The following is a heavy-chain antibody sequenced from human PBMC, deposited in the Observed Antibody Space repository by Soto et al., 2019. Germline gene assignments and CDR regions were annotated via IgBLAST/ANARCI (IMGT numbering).Heavy chain of an antibody. CDR1: GFTFNRHS. J-gene: IGHJ5*02. Sequence: PGGSLRLSCAASGFTFNRHSMNWVRQAPGKGLEWVSSISSSGVIYYADSVKGRFTVSRDNAKNSLYLQMNSLRAEYTPLSYCVSSSIAARGVTPNWFDPWGQGTQVTVAS. CDR3: VSSSIAARGVTPNWFDP. D-gene: IGHD6-6*01. V-gene: IGHV3-21*01. CDR2: ISSSGVI.